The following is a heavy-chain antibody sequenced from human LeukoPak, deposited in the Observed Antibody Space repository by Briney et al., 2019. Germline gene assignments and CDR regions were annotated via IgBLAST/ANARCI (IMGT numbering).Heavy chain of an antibody. D-gene: IGHD3-10*01. CDR1: GGSISSSSYY. CDR2: IYYSGST. J-gene: IGHJ4*02. Sequence: SETLSLTCTVSGGSISSSSYYWGWIRQPPGKGLEWIGSIYYSGSTYYNPSLKSRVTISVDTSKNQFSLKLSSVTAADTAVYYCARAQGYGSGSHRSWGQGTLVTVSS. CDR3: ARAQGYGSGSHRS. V-gene: IGHV4-39*07.